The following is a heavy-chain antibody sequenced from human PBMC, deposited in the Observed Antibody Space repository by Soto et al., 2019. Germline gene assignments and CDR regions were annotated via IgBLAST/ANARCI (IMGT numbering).Heavy chain of an antibody. Sequence: QVQLVESGGGVVQPGRSLRLSCAASGFTFSSYAMHLVRQAPGKGLEWVAVISYDGSNKYYADSVKGRFTISRDNSKNTLYLQMNSLRAEDTAVYYCASNGLYSGSYYSLPDYLGQGTLVTVSS. CDR2: ISYDGSNK. V-gene: IGHV3-30-3*01. CDR3: ASNGLYSGSYYSLPDY. D-gene: IGHD1-26*01. CDR1: GFTFSSYA. J-gene: IGHJ4*02.